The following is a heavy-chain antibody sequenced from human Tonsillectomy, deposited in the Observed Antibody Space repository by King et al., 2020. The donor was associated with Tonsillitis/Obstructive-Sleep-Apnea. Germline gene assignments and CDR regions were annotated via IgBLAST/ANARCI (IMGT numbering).Heavy chain of an antibody. Sequence: VQLVESGGGLVQPGGSLRLSCAASGFTFSSFAMSWVRQAPGKGLEWVSAISGSGAGTNYADSVKGRFTISRDNSKNTLYRQMNSLRAGDTAVYYCAKGQVGDTRNNWFSPWGQGTLVTVSS. CDR2: ISGSGAGT. V-gene: IGHV3-23*04. J-gene: IGHJ5*02. CDR1: GFTFSSFA. D-gene: IGHD1-26*01. CDR3: AKGQVGDTRNNWFSP.